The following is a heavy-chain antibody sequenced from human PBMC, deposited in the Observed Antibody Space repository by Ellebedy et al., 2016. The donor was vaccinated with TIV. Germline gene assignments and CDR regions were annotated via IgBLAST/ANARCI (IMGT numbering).Heavy chain of an antibody. CDR3: ARGKNSGSYLSLDY. CDR2: IYHSGST. CDR1: GGSISSSNW. V-gene: IGHV4-4*02. D-gene: IGHD1-26*01. Sequence: MPSETLSLTCAVSGGSISSSNWWSWVRQPPGKGLVWIGVIYHSGSTNYNPSLTSRLTISVDKSKNQLSLKLSSVTAADTAVYYCARGKNSGSYLSLDYWGQGTLVTVSS. J-gene: IGHJ4*02.